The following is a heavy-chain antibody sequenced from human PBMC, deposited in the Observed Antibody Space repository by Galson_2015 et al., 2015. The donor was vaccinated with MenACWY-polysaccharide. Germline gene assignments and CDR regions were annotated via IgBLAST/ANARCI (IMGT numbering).Heavy chain of an antibody. D-gene: IGHD6-19*01. CDR2: IIPIFGTA. CDR1: GGTFSSYA. CDR3: ARDRQSSSGWYEWFDP. Sequence: SVKVSCRASGGTFSSYAISWVRQAPGQGLEWMGGIIPIFGTANYAQKFQGRVTITADESTSTAYMELSSLRSEDTAVYYCARDRQSSSGWYEWFDPWGQGTLVTASS. J-gene: IGHJ5*02. V-gene: IGHV1-69*13.